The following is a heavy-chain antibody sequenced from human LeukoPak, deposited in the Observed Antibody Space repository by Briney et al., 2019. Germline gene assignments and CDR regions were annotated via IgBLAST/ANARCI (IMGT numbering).Heavy chain of an antibody. J-gene: IGHJ5*02. CDR3: ARSEDIGPVVYSSGWYH. CDR2: IRYDGSNK. CDR1: GFTFSNYG. V-gene: IGHV3-30*02. D-gene: IGHD6-19*01. Sequence: PGGSLRLSCAASGFTFSNYGMHWVRQAPGKGLEWVAFIRYDGSNKYFADSLKGRFTISRDNSKNTLYLQMNSLRPEDTAVYYCARSEDIGPVVYSSGWYHWGQGTLVTVSS.